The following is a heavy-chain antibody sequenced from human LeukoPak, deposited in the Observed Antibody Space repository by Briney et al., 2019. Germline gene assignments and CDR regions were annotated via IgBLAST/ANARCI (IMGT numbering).Heavy chain of an antibody. CDR3: ARDEMASHDWFDP. J-gene: IGHJ5*02. V-gene: IGHV1-18*01. Sequence: ASVKVSCKASGYTFTSYGISWVRQAPGQGLEWMGWISAYNGNTNYAQKLQGRVTMTTDTSTSTAYVELRSLRSDDTAVYYCARDEMASHDWFDPWGQGTLVTVSS. CDR2: ISAYNGNT. D-gene: IGHD5-24*01. CDR1: GYTFTSYG.